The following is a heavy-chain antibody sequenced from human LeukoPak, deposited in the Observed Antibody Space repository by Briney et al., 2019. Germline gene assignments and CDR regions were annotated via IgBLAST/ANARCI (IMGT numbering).Heavy chain of an antibody. V-gene: IGHV1-69*13. D-gene: IGHD6-6*01. CDR2: IIPIFGTA. J-gene: IGHJ3*02. CDR1: GGTFSSYA. CDR3: ARMLGSIAARPLDLPTDAFDI. Sequence: SAKVSCKASGGTFSSYAISWVRQAPGQGLEWMGGIIPIFGTANYAQKFQGRVTITADESTSTAYMELSSLRSEDTAVYYCARMLGSIAARPLDLPTDAFDIWGQGTMVTVSS.